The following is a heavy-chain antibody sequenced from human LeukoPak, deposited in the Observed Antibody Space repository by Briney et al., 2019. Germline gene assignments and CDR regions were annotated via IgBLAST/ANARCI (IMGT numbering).Heavy chain of an antibody. Sequence: GASVKLSCKASRGTFSSYAISWVRQAPGQGLEWMGGIIPIFGTANYAQKFQGRVTITTDESTSTAYMELSSLRSEDTAVYYCARGNIVVVPAAYDYWGQGTLVTVSS. D-gene: IGHD2-2*01. CDR1: RGTFSSYA. J-gene: IGHJ4*02. CDR3: ARGNIVVVPAAYDY. V-gene: IGHV1-69*05. CDR2: IIPIFGTA.